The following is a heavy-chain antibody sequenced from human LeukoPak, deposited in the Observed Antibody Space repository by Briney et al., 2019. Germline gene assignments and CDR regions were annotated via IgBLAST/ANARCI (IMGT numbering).Heavy chain of an antibody. CDR2: ISAYNGNT. D-gene: IGHD3-9*01. V-gene: IGHV1-18*01. CDR1: GYTFTSYG. Sequence: GASVKVSCKASGYTFTSYGISWVRQAPGQGLEWMGWISAYNGNTNYAQKLQGRVTMTTDTSTSTAYMELRSLRSGDTAVYYWSRDRKGVYDILTGYYFNWFDPWGQGTLVTVSS. CDR3: SRDRKGVYDILTGYYFNWFDP. J-gene: IGHJ5*02.